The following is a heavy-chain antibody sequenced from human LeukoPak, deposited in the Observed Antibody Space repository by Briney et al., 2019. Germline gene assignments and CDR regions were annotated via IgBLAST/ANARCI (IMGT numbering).Heavy chain of an antibody. CDR2: TSAYNGNT. CDR3: ARSPSMVGSVLSDY. J-gene: IGHJ4*02. D-gene: IGHD4/OR15-4a*01. Sequence: ASVKVSCKASGYTFTSYGISWVRQAPGQGLEWMGWTSAYNGNTNYAQKLQGRVTMTTDTSTSTAYMELRSLRSDDTAVYYCARSPSMVGSVLSDYWGQGTLVTVSS. V-gene: IGHV1-18*01. CDR1: GYTFTSYG.